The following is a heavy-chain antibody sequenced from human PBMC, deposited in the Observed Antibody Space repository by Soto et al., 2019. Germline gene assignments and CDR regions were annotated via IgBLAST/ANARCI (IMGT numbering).Heavy chain of an antibody. CDR3: ETTSGRFPY. CDR1: GYSISSGYY. D-gene: IGHD1-26*01. CDR2: IYHSGRT. Sequence: SETLSLTCAVSGYSISSGYYWGWIRQPPGKGLEWIGSIYHSGRTYYNPSLKSRLTISLDTSKNQFSLKLTSVTAADTALYFCETTSGRFPYCGQGTLVTVSS. V-gene: IGHV4-38-2*01. J-gene: IGHJ4*02.